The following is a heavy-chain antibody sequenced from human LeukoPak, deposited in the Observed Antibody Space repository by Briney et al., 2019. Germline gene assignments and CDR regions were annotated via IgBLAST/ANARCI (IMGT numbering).Heavy chain of an antibody. CDR3: ARDLATVTTGRHWFDP. D-gene: IGHD4-17*01. J-gene: IGHJ5*02. CDR1: GFTFSSYS. CDR2: ISSSSSTI. V-gene: IGHV3-48*02. Sequence: GGSLRLSCAASGFTFSSYSMNWVRQAPGKGLEWVSYISSSSSTIYYADSVKGRFTISRDNDKNSLYLQMNSLRDEDTAVYYCARDLATVTTGRHWFDPWGQGTLVTVSS.